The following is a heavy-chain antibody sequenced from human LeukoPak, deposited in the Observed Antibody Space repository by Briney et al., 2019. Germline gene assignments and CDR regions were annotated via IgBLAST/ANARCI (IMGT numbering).Heavy chain of an antibody. V-gene: IGHV3-21*01. Sequence: GGSLRLSCAASGFTFSSYSMHWVRQAPGKGLEWVSTSSSSGTYMYYADSVKGRFTISRDNAKNSLYLQMSGLTAEDTAAYYCARKSSEYTYSQGSYMDVWGKGTTVTVSS. D-gene: IGHD5-18*01. J-gene: IGHJ6*03. CDR2: SSSSGTYM. CDR3: ARKSSEYTYSQGSYMDV. CDR1: GFTFSSYS.